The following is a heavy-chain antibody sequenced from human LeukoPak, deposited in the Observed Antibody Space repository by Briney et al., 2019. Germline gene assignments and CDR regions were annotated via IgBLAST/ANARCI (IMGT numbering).Heavy chain of an antibody. CDR2: INPSGGST. CDR1: GYTFTSYY. D-gene: IGHD1-26*01. Sequence: GASVKVSCKASGYTFTSYYMHWVRQAPGQGLEWMGIINPSGGSTSYAQKFQGRVTMTRDTSTSTVYMELSSLRSEDTAVYYCARTKGNVGATEWTPIFDYWGQGTLVTVSS. V-gene: IGHV1-46*01. J-gene: IGHJ4*02. CDR3: ARTKGNVGATEWTPIFDY.